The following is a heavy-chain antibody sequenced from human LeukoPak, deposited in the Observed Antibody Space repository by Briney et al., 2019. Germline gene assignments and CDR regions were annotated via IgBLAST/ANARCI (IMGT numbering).Heavy chain of an antibody. J-gene: IGHJ6*03. CDR3: ARVQGISMVRGAPYYYYYMDV. Sequence: PSGTLSLTCTVSDGSISSYYWSWIRQPAGKALEWIGRIYTSGSTNYNPSLKSRVTMSVDTSKKQVSLKLSSVTAADTAVYYCARVQGISMVRGAPYYYYYMDVWGKGTTVTVSS. CDR1: DGSISSYY. V-gene: IGHV4-4*07. D-gene: IGHD3-10*01. CDR2: IYTSGST.